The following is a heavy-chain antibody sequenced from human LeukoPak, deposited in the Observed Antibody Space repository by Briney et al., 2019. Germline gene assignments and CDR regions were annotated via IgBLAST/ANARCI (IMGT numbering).Heavy chain of an antibody. CDR2: ISWNSGSI. CDR3: AKDMGGSGYPYYFDY. CDR1: GFTFDDYA. Sequence: AGGSLRLSCAASGFTFDDYAMHWVRQAPGKGLEWVSGISWNSGSIGYADSVKGRFTISRDNAKNSLYLQMNSLRAGDTALYYCAKDMGGSGYPYYFDYWGQGTLVTVSS. V-gene: IGHV3-9*01. D-gene: IGHD3-22*01. J-gene: IGHJ4*02.